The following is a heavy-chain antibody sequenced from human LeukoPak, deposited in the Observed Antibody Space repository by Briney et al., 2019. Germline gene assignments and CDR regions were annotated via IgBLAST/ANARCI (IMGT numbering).Heavy chain of an antibody. CDR1: GFTFSHYW. CDR2: INSDGSST. D-gene: IGHD5-18*01. CDR3: ARDFGYSYGYFDY. Sequence: PGGSLRLSCAASGFTFSHYWMQWVRQAPGKGLVWVSRINSDGSSTTYADSVKGRFTISRDNAKNTLYLQMNSLRAEDTAVYYCARDFGYSYGYFDYWGQGTLVTVSS. V-gene: IGHV3-74*01. J-gene: IGHJ4*02.